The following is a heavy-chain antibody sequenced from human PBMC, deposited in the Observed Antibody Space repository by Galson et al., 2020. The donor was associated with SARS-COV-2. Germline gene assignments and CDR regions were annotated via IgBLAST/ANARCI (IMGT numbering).Heavy chain of an antibody. CDR3: AGGKYSRSWYSPRNWFDP. V-gene: IGHV4-34*01. CDR2: INHGGST. D-gene: IGHD6-13*01. CDR1: GGSFSGYY. Sequence: SETLSLTCAASGGSFSGYYRSWIRQPPGKGLEWIGEINHGGSTNYNPSLKSRVTISVDTSKNQISLKLSYVTAADTAVYYCAGGKYSRSWYSPRNWFDPWGQGTLVTVSS. J-gene: IGHJ5*02.